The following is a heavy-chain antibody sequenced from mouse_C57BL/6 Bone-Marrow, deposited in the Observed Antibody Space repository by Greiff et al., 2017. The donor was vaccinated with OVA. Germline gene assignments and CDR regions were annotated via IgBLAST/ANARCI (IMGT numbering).Heavy chain of an antibody. J-gene: IGHJ1*03. CDR1: GYAFSSSW. D-gene: IGHD2-3*01. Sequence: VQLQQSGPELVKPGASVKISCKASGYAFSSSWMNWVKQRPGKGLEWIGRIYPGDGDTNYNGKFKGKATLTADKSSSTAYMQLSSLTSEDSAVYYCARKDDDNWYCDVWGTGTTVTVSS. CDR2: IYPGDGDT. V-gene: IGHV1-82*01. CDR3: ARKDDDNWYCDV.